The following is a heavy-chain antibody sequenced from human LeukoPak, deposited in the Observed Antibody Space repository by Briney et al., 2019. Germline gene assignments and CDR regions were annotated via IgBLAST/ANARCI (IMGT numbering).Heavy chain of an antibody. V-gene: IGHV3-11*06. J-gene: IGHJ4*02. CDR1: GFTFSDYY. CDR2: ISSSSSYT. CDR3: VRAQGIRYFDWLSYFDY. Sequence: GGSLRLSCAASGFTFSDYYMSWVRQAPGKGLEWVSYISSSSSYTNYADSVKGRFTISRDKAKNSLYLQMNSLRAEDTAVYYCVRAQGIRYFDWLSYFDYWGQGTLVTVSS. D-gene: IGHD3-9*01.